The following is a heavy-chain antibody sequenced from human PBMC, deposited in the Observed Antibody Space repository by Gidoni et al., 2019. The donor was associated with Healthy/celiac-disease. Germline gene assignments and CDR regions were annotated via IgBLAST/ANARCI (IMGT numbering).Heavy chain of an antibody. CDR1: GGTFSSYA. V-gene: IGHV1-69*01. CDR3: ARGCIAVAGAPMNWYFDL. CDR2: IIPIFGTA. D-gene: IGHD6-19*01. Sequence: QVQLVQSGAEVKKPGSSVKVSCKASGGTFSSYAIRWVRQAPGQGLEWMGGIIPIFGTANYAQKFQGRVTITADESTSTADMELSSLRSEDTAVYYCARGCIAVAGAPMNWYFDLWGRGTLVTVSS. J-gene: IGHJ2*01.